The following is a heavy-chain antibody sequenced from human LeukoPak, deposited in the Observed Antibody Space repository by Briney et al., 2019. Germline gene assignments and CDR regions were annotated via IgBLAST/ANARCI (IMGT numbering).Heavy chain of an antibody. Sequence: ASVNVSFKPSGYTFIDYDINWVRQATGQGLEWMGWMNPNSGNTGYAQSFQGRVTMTRDTSISTAYMELSSLKSEDTAVYYCVRATSYCSGSSCYNYWGQGTLLTVST. CDR1: GYTFIDYD. CDR3: VRATSYCSGSSCYNY. D-gene: IGHD2-2*02. V-gene: IGHV1-8*01. J-gene: IGHJ4*02. CDR2: MNPNSGNT.